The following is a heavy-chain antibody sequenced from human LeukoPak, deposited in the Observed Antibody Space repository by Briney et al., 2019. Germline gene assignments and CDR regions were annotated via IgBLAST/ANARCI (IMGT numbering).Heavy chain of an antibody. V-gene: IGHV4-34*01. CDR2: INHSGST. Sequence: SETLSLTCAVYGGSFSGYYWSWIRQPPGKGLEWIGEINHSGSTNYNPSLKSRVTISVDTSKNQFSLKLSSVTAADTAVYYCARDMTGTTPTFDYWGQGTLVTVSS. CDR3: ARDMTGTTPTFDY. CDR1: GGSFSGYY. D-gene: IGHD1-7*01. J-gene: IGHJ4*02.